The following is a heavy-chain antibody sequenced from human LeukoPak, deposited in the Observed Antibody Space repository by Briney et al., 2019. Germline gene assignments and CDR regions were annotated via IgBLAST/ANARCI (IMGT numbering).Heavy chain of an antibody. V-gene: IGHV3-23*01. CDR2: INGGHYPT. D-gene: IGHD4-17*01. J-gene: IGHJ5*02. CDR3: TKDPNGDYVGAFDP. Sequence: GGSLRLSCAASGFSFSSFAMTWVRQAPGKGLEWVSSINGGHYPTYNTDSVKGRFTISRDNSRNTLYLQMNSLRADDTAVYYCTKDPNGDYVGAFDPWGQGTLVTASS. CDR1: GFSFSSFA.